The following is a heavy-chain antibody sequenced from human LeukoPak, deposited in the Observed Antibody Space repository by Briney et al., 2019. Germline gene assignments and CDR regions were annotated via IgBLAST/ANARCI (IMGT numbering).Heavy chain of an antibody. J-gene: IGHJ6*02. Sequence: ASVKVSCKASGYTFTGYYMHWVRQAPGQGLEWMGWINPNSGGTNYAQKFQGRVTMTRDTSISTAYMELSRLRSDDTAVYYCARGGGRFGELLSYYGTDVWGQGTTVTVSS. CDR2: INPNSGGT. D-gene: IGHD3-10*01. CDR3: ARGGGRFGELLSYYGTDV. V-gene: IGHV1-2*02. CDR1: GYTFTGYY.